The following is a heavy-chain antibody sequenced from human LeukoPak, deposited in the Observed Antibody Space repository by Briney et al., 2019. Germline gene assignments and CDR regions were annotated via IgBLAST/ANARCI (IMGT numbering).Heavy chain of an antibody. CDR2: ISKEGNDD. Sequence: PGRSLRLSCAVSGFTFNTYGLHWVRQAPGKGLEWLAFISKEGNDDYYADSVKGRFTISRDNSKNTLYLQMNSLRAEDTAVYYCAKKNGDYGDSSKIDYWGQGTLVTVSS. CDR1: GFTFNTYG. J-gene: IGHJ4*02. CDR3: AKKNGDYGDSSKIDY. V-gene: IGHV3-30*18. D-gene: IGHD4-17*01.